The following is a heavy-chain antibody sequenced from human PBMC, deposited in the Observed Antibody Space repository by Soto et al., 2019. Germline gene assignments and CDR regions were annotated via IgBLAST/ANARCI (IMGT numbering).Heavy chain of an antibody. CDR3: ASTTGGWLHWHGMDV. Sequence: SETLCLTCTVSGGSVSSGSYYWSWIRQPPGKGLEWIGYIYYSGSTNYNPSLKSRVTISVDTSKNQFSLKLSSVTAADTAVYYCASTTGGWLHWHGMDVWGQGTTVTVSS. D-gene: IGHD5-18*01. V-gene: IGHV4-61*01. CDR1: GGSVSSGSYY. CDR2: IYYSGST. J-gene: IGHJ6*02.